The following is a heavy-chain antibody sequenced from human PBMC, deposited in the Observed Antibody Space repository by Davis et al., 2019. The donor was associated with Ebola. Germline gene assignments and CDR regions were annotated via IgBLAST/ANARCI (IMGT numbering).Heavy chain of an antibody. J-gene: IGHJ5*02. D-gene: IGHD3-10*01. CDR2: IYYSGST. CDR1: GGSFSGYY. V-gene: IGHV4-34*01. CDR3: ARGRLLWFGELFP. Sequence: SETLSLTCAVYGGSFSGYYWSWIRQPPGKGLEWIGNIYYSGSTNYNPSLKSRVTISVDTSKNQFSLKLSSVTAADTAVYYCARGRLLWFGELFPWGQGTLVTVSS.